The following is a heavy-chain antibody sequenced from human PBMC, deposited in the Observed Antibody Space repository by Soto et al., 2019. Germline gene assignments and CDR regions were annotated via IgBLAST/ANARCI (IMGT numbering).Heavy chain of an antibody. CDR3: ARQGYSSSWYTKLHYFDY. D-gene: IGHD6-13*01. J-gene: IGHJ4*02. CDR2: IYYSGST. Sequence: PSETLSLTCTVSGGSISSSSYYWGWIRQPPGKGLEWIGSIYYSGSTYYNPSLKSRVTISVDTSKNQFSLKLSSVTAADTAVYYCARQGYSSSWYTKLHYFDYWGQGTLVTVS. V-gene: IGHV4-39*01. CDR1: GGSISSSSYY.